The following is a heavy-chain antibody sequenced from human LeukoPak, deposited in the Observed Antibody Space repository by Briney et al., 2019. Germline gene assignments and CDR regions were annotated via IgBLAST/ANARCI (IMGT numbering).Heavy chain of an antibody. CDR3: ARGLPDCSSTSCHGGHWFDP. Sequence: PSETLSLTCAVYGGSFSGYYRSWIRQPPGKGLEWIGEINHSGSTNYNPALKSRVTITADTSTNQFSLELRSVTAADTDVYYCARGLPDCSSTSCHGGHWFDPWGQGTLVTVSS. D-gene: IGHD2-2*01. V-gene: IGHV4-34*01. CDR1: GGSFSGYY. CDR2: INHSGST. J-gene: IGHJ5*02.